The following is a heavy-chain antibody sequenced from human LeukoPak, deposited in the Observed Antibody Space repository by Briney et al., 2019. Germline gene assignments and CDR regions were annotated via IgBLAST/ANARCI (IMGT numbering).Heavy chain of an antibody. CDR1: GFMFSSWA. J-gene: IGHJ4*02. V-gene: IGHV3-23*01. D-gene: IGHD2-2*02. Sequence: QTGGSLRLSGAASGFMFSSWAMSWVRQAPGKGLEWVSTISNSDGSTYDADSVKGRFTISRDNSKNNLYLQMNSLRAEDTAVYYCAKAGRPGIPFDYWGQGALVTVSS. CDR3: AKAGRPGIPFDY. CDR2: ISNSDGST.